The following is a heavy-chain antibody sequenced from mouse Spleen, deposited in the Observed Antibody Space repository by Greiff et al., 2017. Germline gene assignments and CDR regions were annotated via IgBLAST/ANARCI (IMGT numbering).Heavy chain of an antibody. J-gene: IGHJ4*01. D-gene: IGHD2-3*01. CDR2: IHPSDSDT. Sequence: VKLQQPGAELVKPGASVKVSCKASGYTFTSYWMHWVKQRPGQGLEWIGRIHPSDSDTNYNQKFKGKATLTVDKSSSTAYMQLSSLTSEDSAVYYCAINLDGYYAMDYWGQGTSVTVSS. V-gene: IGHV1-74*01. CDR1: GYTFTSYW. CDR3: AINLDGYYAMDY.